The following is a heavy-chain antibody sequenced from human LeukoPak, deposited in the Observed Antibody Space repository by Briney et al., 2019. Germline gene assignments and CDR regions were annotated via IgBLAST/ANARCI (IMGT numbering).Heavy chain of an antibody. V-gene: IGHV3-48*02. CDR3: ASSGSYRFDY. J-gene: IGHJ4*02. CDR1: GFTFSSYS. D-gene: IGHD1-26*01. CDR2: ITASGTAM. Sequence: QTGGSLRLSCAASGFTFSSYSMNWGRQAPGKGLEWVSHITASGTAMFYADSVKGRFTISRDNAKNSLYLQMNSLRDEDTAVYYCASSGSYRFDYWGQGTLVTVSS.